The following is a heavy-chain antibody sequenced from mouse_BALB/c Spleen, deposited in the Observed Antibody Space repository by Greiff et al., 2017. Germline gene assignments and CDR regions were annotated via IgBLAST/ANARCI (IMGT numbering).Heavy chain of an antibody. Sequence: EVKVVESGGGLVQPGGSLRLSCATSGFTFTDYYMSWVRQPPGKALEWLGFIRNKANGYTTEYSASVKGRFTISRDNSQSILYLPMNTLRAEDSATYYCARDPFDGYYRYYAMDYWGQGTSVTVSS. J-gene: IGHJ4*01. D-gene: IGHD2-3*01. CDR3: ARDPFDGYYRYYAMDY. CDR1: GFTFTDYY. CDR2: IRNKANGYTT. V-gene: IGHV7-3*02.